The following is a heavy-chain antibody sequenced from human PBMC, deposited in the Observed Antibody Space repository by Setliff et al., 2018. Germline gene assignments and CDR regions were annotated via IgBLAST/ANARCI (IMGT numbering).Heavy chain of an antibody. J-gene: IGHJ4*02. D-gene: IGHD2-2*01. CDR2: IIPIPGIA. Sequence: GAAVKVSCKASGGTFSSYAISWVRQAPGQRLEWMGGIIPIPGIANYAQKFQGRVTLTTDTSTSTAYMEVRSLRSDDTAVYYCARGPKDFVVVPAAAKFDYWGQGTLVTVSS. CDR3: ARGPKDFVVVPAAAKFDY. V-gene: IGHV1-69*10. CDR1: GGTFSSYA.